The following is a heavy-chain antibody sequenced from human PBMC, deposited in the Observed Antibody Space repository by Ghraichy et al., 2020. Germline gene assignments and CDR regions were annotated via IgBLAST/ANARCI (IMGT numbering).Heavy chain of an antibody. CDR3: ARSSWVRFLEWLPRYNWFDP. V-gene: IGHV3-7*01. J-gene: IGHJ5*02. CDR2: IKQDGSEK. Sequence: GESLNISCAASGFTFSSYWMSWVRQAPGKGLEWVANIKQDGSEKYYVDSVKGRFTISRDNAKNSLYLQMNSLRAEDTAVYYCARSSWVRFLEWLPRYNWFDPWGQGTLVTVSS. D-gene: IGHD3-3*01. CDR1: GFTFSSYW.